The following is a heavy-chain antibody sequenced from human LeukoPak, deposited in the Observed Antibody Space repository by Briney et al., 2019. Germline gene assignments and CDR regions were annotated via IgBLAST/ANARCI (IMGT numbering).Heavy chain of an antibody. D-gene: IGHD6-13*01. CDR3: ARVSRYSSSCYLCDY. CDR1: GYTFTSYG. CDR2: ISAYNGNT. J-gene: IGHJ4*02. V-gene: IGHV1-18*01. Sequence: ASVKVSCKASGYTFTSYGISWVRQAPGQGLEWMGWISAYNGNTNYAQKLQGRVTMTTDTSTSTAYMELRSLRSDDTAVYYCARVSRYSSSCYLCDYWGQGTLVTVSS.